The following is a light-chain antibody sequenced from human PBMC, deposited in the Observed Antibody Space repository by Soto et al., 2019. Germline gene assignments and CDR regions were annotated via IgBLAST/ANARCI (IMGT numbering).Light chain of an antibody. Sequence: EIVMTQSPASRAVSAGGVATGSCRAIQRMGSNLAWYQQKPGQAPRLLIYGESTRATGIPARFSGSGHGTAFNLTLPSLQSDDSAVHYCQQPHTSPRTFGQGTKVDIK. CDR3: QQPHTSPRT. CDR1: QRMGSN. J-gene: IGKJ1*01. V-gene: IGKV3-15*01. CDR2: GES.